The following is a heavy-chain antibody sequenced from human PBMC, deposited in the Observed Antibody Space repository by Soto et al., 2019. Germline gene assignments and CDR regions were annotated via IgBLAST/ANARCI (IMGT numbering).Heavy chain of an antibody. Sequence: SETLSLTCTVSGGSISSGGYYWSWIRQHPGKGLEWIGYIYYSGSTYYNPSLKSRVTISVDTSKNQFSLKLSSVTAADTAVYYCARGGFAVVPPGNWFDPWGQGTLVTVSS. D-gene: IGHD2-2*01. CDR3: ARGGFAVVPPGNWFDP. CDR2: IYYSGST. J-gene: IGHJ5*02. V-gene: IGHV4-31*03. CDR1: GGSISSGGYY.